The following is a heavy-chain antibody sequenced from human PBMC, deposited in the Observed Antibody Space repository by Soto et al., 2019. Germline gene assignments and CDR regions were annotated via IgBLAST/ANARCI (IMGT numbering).Heavy chain of an antibody. J-gene: IGHJ6*02. CDR1: GGSIRSGGYY. CDR3: ARDRLMATAVTARHYFGLDV. CDR2: IYYSGNT. D-gene: IGHD5-18*01. V-gene: IGHV4-31*03. Sequence: SETLSLTCTVSGGSIRSGGYYWSWVRQNPRKGLEWIGNIYYSGNTYYNPSLKSRLTISVDTSKNQFSLNLSSVTAADTAVYYRARDRLMATAVTARHYFGLDVWGQGTTVTVSS.